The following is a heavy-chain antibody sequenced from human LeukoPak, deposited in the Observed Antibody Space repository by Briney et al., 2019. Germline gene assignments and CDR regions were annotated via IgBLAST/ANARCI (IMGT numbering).Heavy chain of an antibody. D-gene: IGHD6-13*01. CDR2: ISRGGSTT. Sequence: PGGSLRLSCAASGFTFSSYGMHWVRQALGKGLEWVSYISRGGSTTYYADSVKGRFTISRDNAKNSLYLQMNSLRAEDTAVYYCVRGVSISSSWYNDIWGQGTMVTVSS. CDR3: VRGVSISSSWYNDI. CDR1: GFTFSSYG. J-gene: IGHJ3*02. V-gene: IGHV3-48*04.